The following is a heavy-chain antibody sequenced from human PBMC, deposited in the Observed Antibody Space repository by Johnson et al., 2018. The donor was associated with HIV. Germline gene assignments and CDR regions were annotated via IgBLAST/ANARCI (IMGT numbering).Heavy chain of an antibody. Sequence: VQLVESGGGVVQPGRSLRLSCAASGFTVSSYAIHWVRQAPGKGLQWVAVISYDGSNQYFADSVKGRFTISRDKSKNTLYLQMNSLRVEDTAVYYCAKGGGNYKGNAFEIWGQGTMVTVSS. V-gene: IGHV3-30-3*01. J-gene: IGHJ3*02. CDR2: ISYDGSNQ. D-gene: IGHD1-26*01. CDR1: GFTVSSYA. CDR3: AKGGGNYKGNAFEI.